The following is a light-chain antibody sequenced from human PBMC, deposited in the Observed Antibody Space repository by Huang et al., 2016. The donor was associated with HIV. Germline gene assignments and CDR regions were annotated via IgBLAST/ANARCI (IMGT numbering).Light chain of an antibody. V-gene: IGKV3D-20*01. J-gene: IGKJ5*01. Sequence: EIVLTQSPATLSLSPGERATLSCGASQRVSSSYLAWYQQKSGMAPRLLIYDASSRATGIPDRFSGSGSGTDFTRTISRLEPEDFAVYYCQQYGSSPSTFGQGTRLEIK. CDR1: QRVSSSY. CDR2: DAS. CDR3: QQYGSSPST.